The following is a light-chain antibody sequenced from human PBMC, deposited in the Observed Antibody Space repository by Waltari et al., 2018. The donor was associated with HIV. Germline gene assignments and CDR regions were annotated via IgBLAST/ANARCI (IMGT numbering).Light chain of an antibody. Sequence: QSVLTQPPSVSGAPGQRVTISCTGSSSNIGASNDVHWYQQLPGTAPKLLIYRNTNRPSGVPDRFSGSKSGTSASLAITGLRAEDEADYFCQSFDNGLSGVFGGGTELTVL. J-gene: IGLJ2*01. V-gene: IGLV1-40*01. CDR1: SSNIGASND. CDR2: RNT. CDR3: QSFDNGLSGV.